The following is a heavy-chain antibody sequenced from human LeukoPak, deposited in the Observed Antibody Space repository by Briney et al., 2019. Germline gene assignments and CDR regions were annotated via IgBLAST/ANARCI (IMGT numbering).Heavy chain of an antibody. Sequence: KTGGSLRLSCAASGFTFSDYYMSWIRQAPGKGLEWVSYISSSGSTIYYADSVKGRFTISRDNSKNTLYLQMNSLRAEDTAVYYCAKAGSGYSKIYFDYWGQGTLVTVSS. CDR3: AKAGSGYSKIYFDY. V-gene: IGHV3-11*01. CDR1: GFTFSDYY. J-gene: IGHJ4*02. D-gene: IGHD3-22*01. CDR2: ISSSGSTI.